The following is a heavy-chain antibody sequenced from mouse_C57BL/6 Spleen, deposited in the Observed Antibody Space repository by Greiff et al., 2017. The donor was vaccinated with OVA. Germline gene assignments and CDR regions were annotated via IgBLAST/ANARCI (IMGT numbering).Heavy chain of an antibody. CDR2: IWGDGST. CDR3: AKHYGSSSYYAMDY. CDR1: GFSLTSYG. V-gene: IGHV2-3*01. Sequence: VKLMESGPGLVAPSHSLSITCTVSGFSLTSYGVSWVRQPPGKGLEWLGVIWGDGSTNYYSALISRLSISKDNSKSQVFLKLNSLQTDDTATYDCAKHYGSSSYYAMDYWGKGTSVTVAS. J-gene: IGHJ4*01. D-gene: IGHD1-1*01.